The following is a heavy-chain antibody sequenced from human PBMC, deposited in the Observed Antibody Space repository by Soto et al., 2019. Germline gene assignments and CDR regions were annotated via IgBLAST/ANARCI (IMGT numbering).Heavy chain of an antibody. V-gene: IGHV1-69*12. CDR3: ARDLGYYDSSGLYYYYYGMDV. Sequence: QVQLVQSGAEVKKPGSSVKVSCKASGGTFSSYAISWVRQAPGQGLEWMGGIIPIFGTANYAQKFQGRVTITADESTSTAYMELSSLRSEDTAVYYCARDLGYYDSSGLYYYYYGMDVWGQGTTVTVSS. CDR2: IIPIFGTA. CDR1: GGTFSSYA. J-gene: IGHJ6*02. D-gene: IGHD3-22*01.